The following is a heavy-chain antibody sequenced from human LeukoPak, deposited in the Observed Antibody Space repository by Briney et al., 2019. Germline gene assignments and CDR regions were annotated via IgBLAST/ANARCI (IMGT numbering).Heavy chain of an antibody. D-gene: IGHD6-19*01. CDR1: GGTFSSYA. Sequence: GASVKVSCKASGGTFSSYAISWVRQAPGQGLEWMGRIIPILGIANYAQKLQGRVTMTTDTSTSTAYMELRSLRSDDTAVYYCARALIAVASFDYWGQGTLVTVSS. J-gene: IGHJ4*02. CDR2: IIPILGIA. CDR3: ARALIAVASFDY. V-gene: IGHV1-69*04.